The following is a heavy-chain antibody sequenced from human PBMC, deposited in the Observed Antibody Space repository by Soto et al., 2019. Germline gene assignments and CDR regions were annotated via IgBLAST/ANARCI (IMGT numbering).Heavy chain of an antibody. D-gene: IGHD1-20*01. V-gene: IGHV3-33*01. CDR3: ARTEVTGTTLIDY. CDR2: IWYDGSNK. J-gene: IGHJ4*02. CDR1: GFTFSSYG. Sequence: QVQLVESGGGVVQPGRSLRLSCAASGFTFSSYGMHWVRQAPGKGLEWVAVIWYDGSNKYYADSVKGRFTISRDNSKNTLYLQMNSLRAEDTAVYYCARTEVTGTTLIDYWGQGTLVTVSS.